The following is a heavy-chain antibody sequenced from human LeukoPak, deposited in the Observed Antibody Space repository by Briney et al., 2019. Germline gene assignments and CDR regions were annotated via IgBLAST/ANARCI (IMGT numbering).Heavy chain of an antibody. CDR3: ANSPSMVRGVIGY. D-gene: IGHD3-10*01. V-gene: IGHV4-59*01. J-gene: IGHJ4*02. CDR2: IYYSGST. CDR1: GGSISSYY. Sequence: PSETLSLTCTVSGGSISSYYWSWIRQPPGKGLEWIGYIYYSGSTNYNPSLKSRVTISVDTSKNQFSLKLSSVTAADTAVYYCANSPSMVRGVIGYWGQGTLVTVSS.